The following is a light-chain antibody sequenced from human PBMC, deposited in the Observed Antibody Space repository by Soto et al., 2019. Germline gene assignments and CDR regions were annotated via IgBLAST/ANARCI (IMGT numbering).Light chain of an antibody. CDR2: AAS. V-gene: IGKV1-6*01. CDR3: LQDYNYPWT. Sequence: AIQMTQSPSSLSASVGDRVTITCRASQGIRNDLGWYQQKPGKAPKLLIYAASSVQSGVPSRFSGSGSGSDFTLTISSLQPEDFATYYCLQDYNYPWTFGQGTKVEIK. J-gene: IGKJ1*01. CDR1: QGIRND.